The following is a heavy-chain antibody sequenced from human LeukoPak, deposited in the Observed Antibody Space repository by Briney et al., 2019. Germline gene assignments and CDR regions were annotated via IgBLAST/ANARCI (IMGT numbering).Heavy chain of an antibody. J-gene: IGHJ4*02. CDR2: ISGSGGST. D-gene: IGHD3-10*01. CDR3: VKVSSNYYGSGSYQTLDY. CDR1: GFTFSSYA. V-gene: IGHV3-23*01. Sequence: GGSLRLSCAASGFTFSSYAMSWVRQTPGKGLEWVSTISGSGGSTFYADSVRGRFTISRDNPKNTVDLQMNSLRAEDTAVYYCVKVSSNYYGSGSYQTLDYWGQGTLVTVSS.